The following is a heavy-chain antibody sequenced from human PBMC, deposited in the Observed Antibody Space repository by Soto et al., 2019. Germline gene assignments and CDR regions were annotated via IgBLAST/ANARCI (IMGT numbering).Heavy chain of an antibody. CDR2: ISSSSSTI. D-gene: IGHD1-26*01. V-gene: IGHV3-48*02. CDR3: ARVGYYMDRWNFDY. J-gene: IGHJ4*02. Sequence: LRLSCAASGFTFSSYSMNWVRQAPGKGLEWVSYISSSSSTIYYADSVKGRFTISRDNAKNSLYLQMNSLRDEDTAVYYCARVGYYMDRWNFDYWGQGTLVTVSS. CDR1: GFTFSSYS.